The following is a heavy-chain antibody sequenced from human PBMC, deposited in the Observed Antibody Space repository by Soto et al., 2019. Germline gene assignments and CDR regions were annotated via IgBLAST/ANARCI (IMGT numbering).Heavy chain of an antibody. CDR2: IYTSGST. D-gene: IGHD3-3*01. CDR1: GGSISSYY. CDR3: ARERGYYDFWSGYHSNWFDP. V-gene: IGHV4-4*07. J-gene: IGHJ5*02. Sequence: QVQLQESGPGLVKPSETLSLTCTVSGGSISSYYWSWIRQPAGKGLEWIGRIYTSGSTNYNPSLKSRVTMSVDTSKNQFSLKLSSVTAADTAVYYCARERGYYDFWSGYHSNWFDPWGQGTLVTVSS.